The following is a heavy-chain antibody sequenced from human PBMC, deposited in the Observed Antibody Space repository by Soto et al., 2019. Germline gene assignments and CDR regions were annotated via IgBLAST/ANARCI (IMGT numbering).Heavy chain of an antibody. V-gene: IGHV1-69*01. CDR3: ARGRKATVDINWFDP. D-gene: IGHD2-2*03. CDR2: IIPIFGTA. J-gene: IGHJ5*02. CDR1: GGTFSSYA. Sequence: SLVKVSCKASGGTFSSYAIGWVRQAPGQGLEWMGGIIPIFGTANYAQKFQGRVTITADESTSTAYMELSSLRSEDTAVYYCARGRKATVDINWFDPWGQGTLVTVS.